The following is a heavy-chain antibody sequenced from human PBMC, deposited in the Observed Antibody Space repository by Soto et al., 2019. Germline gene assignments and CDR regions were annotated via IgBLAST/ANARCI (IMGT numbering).Heavy chain of an antibody. V-gene: IGHV3-15*01. CDR1: GFTFSNAW. CDR2: IKSKTDGGTT. Sequence: GGSLRLSCAASGFTFSNAWMSWVRQAPGKGLEWVGRIKSKTDGGTTDYAAPVKGRFTISRDDSKNTLYLQMNSLKTEDTAVYYCIMRISMFGVVITTFDYWGRGSLDTGSS. D-gene: IGHD3-3*01. J-gene: IGHJ4*02. CDR3: IMRISMFGVVITTFDY.